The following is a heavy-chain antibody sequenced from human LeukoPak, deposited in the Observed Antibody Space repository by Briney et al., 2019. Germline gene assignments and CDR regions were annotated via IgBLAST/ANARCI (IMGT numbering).Heavy chain of an antibody. V-gene: IGHV4-4*02. Sequence: SGTLSLTCAVSGGSISGSNWWSWVRQPPGKGLEWIGEIYHSGSTNYNPSLKTRVTMSVDTSKNQFSLKLSSVTAADTAVYYCARSQLELTDWYFDLWGRGTLVTVSS. CDR1: GGSISGSNW. D-gene: IGHD1-1*01. J-gene: IGHJ2*01. CDR2: IYHSGST. CDR3: ARSQLELTDWYFDL.